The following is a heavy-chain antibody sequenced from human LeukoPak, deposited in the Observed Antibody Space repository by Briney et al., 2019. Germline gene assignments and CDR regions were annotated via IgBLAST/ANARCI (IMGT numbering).Heavy chain of an antibody. D-gene: IGHD5-24*01. CDR2: ISSSSSYI. CDR3: ARDQRWLRQYYFDY. CDR1: GFTFSSYS. Sequence: GGSLRLSCAASGFTFSSYSMNWVRQAPGKGLEWVSSISSSSSYIYYADSVKGRFTISRDDAKNSLYLQMNSLRAEDTAVYYCARDQRWLRQYYFDYWGQGTLVTVSS. J-gene: IGHJ4*02. V-gene: IGHV3-21*01.